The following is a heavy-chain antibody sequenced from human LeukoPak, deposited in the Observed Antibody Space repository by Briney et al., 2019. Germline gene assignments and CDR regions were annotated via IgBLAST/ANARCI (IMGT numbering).Heavy chain of an antibody. CDR1: GSTFTSYG. CDR2: ISAYNGNT. V-gene: IGHV1-18*04. Sequence: ASVRVSRTASGSTFTSYGISWVRQAPGQGLEWMGWISAYNGNTNYAQKLQGRVTMTTDTSTSTAYMELRSLRSDDTAVYCCARALLWCGELLPWGQGALVTVSS. D-gene: IGHD3-10*01. CDR3: ARALLWCGELLP. J-gene: IGHJ4*02.